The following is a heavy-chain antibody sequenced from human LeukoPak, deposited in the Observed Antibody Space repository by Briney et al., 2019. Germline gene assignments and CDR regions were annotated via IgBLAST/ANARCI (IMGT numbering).Heavy chain of an antibody. CDR1: GGTFSSYA. V-gene: IGHV1-69*05. CDR3: ARFRGGDCSSTSCFLSWFDP. D-gene: IGHD2-2*01. Sequence: ASVKVSCKASGGTFSSYAISWVRQAPGQGLEWMGGIIPIFGTANYAQKFQGRVTISTDESTSTAYMELRSLRSEDTAVYYCARFRGGDCSSTSCFLSWFDPWGQGTLVTVPS. CDR2: IIPIFGTA. J-gene: IGHJ5*02.